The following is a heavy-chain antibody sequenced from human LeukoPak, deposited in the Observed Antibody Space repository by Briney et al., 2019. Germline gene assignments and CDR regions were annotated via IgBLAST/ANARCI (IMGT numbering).Heavy chain of an antibody. J-gene: IGHJ3*02. Sequence: GESLKISCKGSGYSFTSYWIGWVRQMPGKGLEWMGIIYPGDSDTRYSPSFQGQVTISADKSISTAYLQWSSLKASDTAMYYCASPTLGREYQLTQAYAFDIWGQGTMVTVSS. D-gene: IGHD2-2*01. CDR3: ASPTLGREYQLTQAYAFDI. CDR2: IYPGDSDT. V-gene: IGHV5-51*01. CDR1: GYSFTSYW.